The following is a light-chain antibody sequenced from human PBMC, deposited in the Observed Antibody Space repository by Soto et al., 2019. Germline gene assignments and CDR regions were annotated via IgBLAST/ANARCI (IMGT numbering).Light chain of an antibody. CDR3: QQYHNWPLYT. CDR1: QSIGGN. CDR2: GAS. J-gene: IGKJ2*01. V-gene: IGKV3-15*01. Sequence: EIVITQSPATLSVSPGERVTLSCRASQSIGGNLAWYQQKPGQAPRLLISGASTRATGIPARFSGSGSGTEFTLTISSLQSEDFAVYYCQQYHNWPLYTFGQGTRLEIK.